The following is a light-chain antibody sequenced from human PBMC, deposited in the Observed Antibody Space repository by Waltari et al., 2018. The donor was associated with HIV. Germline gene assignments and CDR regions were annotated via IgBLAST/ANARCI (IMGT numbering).Light chain of an antibody. Sequence: SYELTQPTSVSVSPGQTARITCSGDALPKQYTYWYQQKPGQAPVLVIYKDSERPSGIPERFSGSNSGTTVTLTSSGVQAEDEADDYGQSADSRGSPYVVFGGGTKLTVL. V-gene: IGLV3-25*03. CDR3: QSADSRGSPYVV. J-gene: IGLJ2*01. CDR1: ALPKQY. CDR2: KDS.